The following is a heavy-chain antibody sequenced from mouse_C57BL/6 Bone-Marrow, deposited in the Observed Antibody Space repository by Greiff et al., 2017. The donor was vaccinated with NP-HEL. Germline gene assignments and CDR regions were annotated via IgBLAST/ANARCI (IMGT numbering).Heavy chain of an antibody. CDR2: IYPGSGST. J-gene: IGHJ1*03. D-gene: IGHD3-2*02. CDR3: ASRGSQTAQATPLYWYFDV. CDR1: GYTFTSYW. V-gene: IGHV1-55*01. Sequence: QVQLQQPGAELVKPGASVKMSCKASGYTFTSYWITWVKQRPGQGLEWIGDIYPGSGSTNYNEKFKSKATLTVDTSSSTAYMQLSSLTSEDSAVYYCASRGSQTAQATPLYWYFDVWGTGTTVTVSS.